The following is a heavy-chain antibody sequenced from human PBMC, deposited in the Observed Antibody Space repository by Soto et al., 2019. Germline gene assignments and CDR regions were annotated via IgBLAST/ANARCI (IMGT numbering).Heavy chain of an antibody. V-gene: IGHV3-74*03. J-gene: IGHJ3*01. CDR2: IHRDGSST. CDR1: DFTFSYYW. Sequence: VQPVESGGVLVQPGGPLRLSFVASDFTFSYYWMHWVGQVPGKGLVWGWRIHRDGSSTTYADSVKGRFTISRDTSKNTFYLQLASLSVEDTAVDYCARGEVGAFDLRGKWTLVT. CDR3: ARGEVGAFDL. D-gene: IGHD1-26*01.